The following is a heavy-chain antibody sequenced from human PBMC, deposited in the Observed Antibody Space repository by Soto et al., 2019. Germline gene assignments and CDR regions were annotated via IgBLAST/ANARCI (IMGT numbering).Heavy chain of an antibody. CDR3: ARAPNFYDFWSGFLDTQTANSTKNYYYYMDV. J-gene: IGHJ6*03. Sequence: GGSLRLSCAASGFTFSSYWMSWVRQAPGKGLEWVANIKQDGSEKYYVDSVKGRFTISRDNAKNSLYLQMNSLRAEDTAVYYCARAPNFYDFWSGFLDTQTANSTKNYYYYMDVWGKGTTVTVSS. CDR2: IKQDGSEK. V-gene: IGHV3-7*01. CDR1: GFTFSSYW. D-gene: IGHD3-3*01.